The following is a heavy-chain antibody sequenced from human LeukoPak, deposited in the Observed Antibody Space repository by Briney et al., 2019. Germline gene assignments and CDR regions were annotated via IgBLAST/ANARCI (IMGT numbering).Heavy chain of an antibody. V-gene: IGHV3-7*03. D-gene: IGHD1-26*01. CDR2: IKKDGSEK. CDR3: AATYSGNWEFDY. J-gene: IGHJ4*02. CDR1: GFTFTNYW. Sequence: GGSLRLSCAASGFTFTNYWMSWVRQAPGKGLEWVANIKKDGSEKYYVDSVKGRFTISRDNAKNSLYLEMNSLRAEDTALYYCAATYSGNWEFDYWGQGTLVTVSS.